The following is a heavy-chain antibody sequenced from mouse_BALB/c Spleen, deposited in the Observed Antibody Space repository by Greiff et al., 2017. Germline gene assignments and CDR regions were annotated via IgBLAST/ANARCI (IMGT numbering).Heavy chain of an antibody. CDR2: LSSGSSTI. J-gene: IGHJ4*01. CDR3: ARKERNAMDY. Sequence: DVMLVESGGGLVQPGGSRKLSCAASGFTFSSFGMHWVRQAPEKGLEWVAYLSSGSSTIYYADTVKGRFTISRDNPKNTLFLQMTSLRSEDTAMYYCARKERNAMDYWGQGTSVTVSS. V-gene: IGHV5-17*02. CDR1: GFTFSSFG.